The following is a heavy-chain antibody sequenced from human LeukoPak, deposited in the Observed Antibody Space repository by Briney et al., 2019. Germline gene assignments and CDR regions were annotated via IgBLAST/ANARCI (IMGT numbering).Heavy chain of an antibody. CDR1: GYTFTSYA. V-gene: IGHV1-3*01. J-gene: IGHJ5*02. CDR3: ARDHGIFGVAT. Sequence: ASVNVSCKASGYTFTSYAMHWVRQAPGQRLEWMGWINAGNGNTKYSQKFQGRVTITRDTSASTAYMELSSLRSEDTAVYYCARDHGIFGVATWGQGTLVTVSS. D-gene: IGHD3-3*01. CDR2: INAGNGNT.